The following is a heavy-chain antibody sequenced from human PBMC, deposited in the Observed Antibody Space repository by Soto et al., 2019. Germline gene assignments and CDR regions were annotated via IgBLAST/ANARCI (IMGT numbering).Heavy chain of an antibody. CDR2: IVVGSGNT. V-gene: IGHV1-58*01. Sequence: GASVKVSCKASGFTFTSSAVHWVRQARGQRLEWIGWIVVGSGNTNYAQKFQEIVTITRDMSTSTAYMELSSLRSEDTAVYYCTTGNLCDYWGQGTLVTVSS. CDR3: TTGNLCDY. CDR1: GFTFTSSA. J-gene: IGHJ4*02. D-gene: IGHD3-16*01.